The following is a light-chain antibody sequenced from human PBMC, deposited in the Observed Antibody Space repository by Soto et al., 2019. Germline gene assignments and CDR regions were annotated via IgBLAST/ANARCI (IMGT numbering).Light chain of an antibody. J-gene: IGKJ5*01. V-gene: IGKV3-20*01. Sequence: SLMTQPPGTQSLSPGERATLSCRASQSVSSSYLAWYQQKPGQAPRLLMYGASSRATGIPDRFSGSGSGTDFTLTISRLEPEDFAVYYCQQFGSSTPITFGQVTRLE. CDR1: QSVSSSY. CDR2: GAS. CDR3: QQFGSSTPIT.